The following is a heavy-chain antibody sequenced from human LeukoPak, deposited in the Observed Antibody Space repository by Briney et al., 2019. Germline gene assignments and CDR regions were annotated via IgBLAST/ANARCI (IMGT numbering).Heavy chain of an antibody. CDR3: AREGSGYYYADY. CDR1: GLSFGAHA. D-gene: IGHD3-22*01. CDR2: VGGGGQRT. J-gene: IGHJ4*02. V-gene: IGHV3-23*01. Sequence: PGGSLRLSCAASGLSFGAHAMHWVRQAPGMGLEWVSGVGGGGQRTHYADSVKGRFTISRDNSKNTLYLQMNSLRAEDTAVYYCAREGSGYYYADYWGQGTLVTVSS.